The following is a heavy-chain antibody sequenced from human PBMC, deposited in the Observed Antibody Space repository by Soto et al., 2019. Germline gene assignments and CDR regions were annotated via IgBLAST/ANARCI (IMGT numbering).Heavy chain of an antibody. CDR3: ARDFYYDSSGYYYGSPDY. V-gene: IGHV1-2*02. CDR2: INPNSGGT. Sequence: ASVKISCKASGYTFTGYYMHWVRQAPGQGLEWMGWINPNSGGTNYAQKFQGRVTMTRDTSISKAYMELRRLRSDGTAVYYCARDFYYDSSGYYYGSPDYWGKGTLVTVSS. J-gene: IGHJ4*02. CDR1: GYTFTGYY. D-gene: IGHD3-22*01.